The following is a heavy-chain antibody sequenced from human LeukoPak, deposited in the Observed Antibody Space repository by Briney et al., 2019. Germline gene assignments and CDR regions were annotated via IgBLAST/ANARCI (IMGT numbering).Heavy chain of an antibody. D-gene: IGHD4-11*01. CDR2: ISWNNDTI. V-gene: IGHV3-9*01. J-gene: IGHJ5*02. CDR3: ARGSRDYLNWFDP. Sequence: QTGGSLGLSCAASGFTFDDYAMHWVRQVPGKGLEWVSGISWNNDTIGYADSVKGRFTISRDNAKNSLYLHMNSLRGEDTALYYCARGSRDYLNWFDPWGQGILVTVSS. CDR1: GFTFDDYA.